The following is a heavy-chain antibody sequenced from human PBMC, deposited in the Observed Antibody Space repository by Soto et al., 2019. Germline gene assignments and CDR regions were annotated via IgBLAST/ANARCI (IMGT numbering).Heavy chain of an antibody. CDR2: IYSGGKT. D-gene: IGHD3-16*01. CDR3: AGGNTVLERD. V-gene: IGHV3-66*01. J-gene: IGHJ4*02. Sequence: EVQLVESGGGLVQPGGSLTLSCEVSGFTVSNNYMSWVRQTPGKGLQWVSLIYSGGKTYYADSVKGRFTMSRDNSKNTVYLQMNGLRVEDMAIYNCAGGNTVLERDWGQGTLVCVSS. CDR1: GFTVSNNY.